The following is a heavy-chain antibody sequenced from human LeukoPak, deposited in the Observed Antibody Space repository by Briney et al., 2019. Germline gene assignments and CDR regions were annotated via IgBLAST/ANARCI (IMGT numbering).Heavy chain of an antibody. CDR3: ARDLPSKPTYCGGDCYKEGNWFDP. V-gene: IGHV4-59*01. CDR2: IYYSGST. J-gene: IGHJ5*02. Sequence: SETLSLTCTVSGGSISSYYWSWIRQPPGKGLEWIGYIYYSGSTNYNPSLKSRVTISVDTSRNQFSLKLSSVTAADTAVYYCARDLPSKPTYCGGDCYKEGNWFDPWGQGTLVTVSS. CDR1: GGSISSYY. D-gene: IGHD2-21*01.